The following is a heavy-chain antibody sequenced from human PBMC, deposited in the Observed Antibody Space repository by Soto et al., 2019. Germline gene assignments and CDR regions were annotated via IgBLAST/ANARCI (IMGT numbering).Heavy chain of an antibody. J-gene: IGHJ4*02. CDR1: GFTFTSYA. V-gene: IGHV3-23*01. Sequence: EVQLLESGGGLVQPGGSLRLSCEASGFTFTSYAMSWVRQAPGKGLEWVSGISGSGGSTYYADSVKGRFTISRDNSKNTLYLQMNRLRAEDTAVYYCAKGAGYSSGWYFDYWGQGTLVTVSS. D-gene: IGHD6-19*01. CDR2: ISGSGGST. CDR3: AKGAGYSSGWYFDY.